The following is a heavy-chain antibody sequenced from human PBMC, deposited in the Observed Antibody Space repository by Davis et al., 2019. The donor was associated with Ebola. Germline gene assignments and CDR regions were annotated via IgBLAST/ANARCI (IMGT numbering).Heavy chain of an antibody. J-gene: IGHJ4*02. V-gene: IGHV3-73*01. CDR3: ARETPFDY. Sequence: GGSLRLSCAASGFTFSGSAMHWVRQASGKGLEWVGRIRSKANSYATAYAASVKGRFTISRDNAKNSLYLQMNSLRAEDTAVYYCARETPFDYWGQGTLVTVSS. CDR2: IRSKANSYAT. CDR1: GFTFSGSA.